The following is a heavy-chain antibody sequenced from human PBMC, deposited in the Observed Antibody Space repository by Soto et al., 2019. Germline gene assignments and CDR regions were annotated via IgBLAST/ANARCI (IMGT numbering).Heavy chain of an antibody. CDR3: ARALPVPAALEWFDY. D-gene: IGHD2-2*01. CDR2: IYPGDSDT. J-gene: IGHJ4*02. CDR1: GYSFTSYW. V-gene: IGHV5-51*01. Sequence: GESLKISCKGSGYSFTSYWIGWVRQMPGKGLEWMGIIYPGDSDTRYSPSFQGQVTISADKSISTAYLQWSSLKASDTAMYYCARALPVPAALEWFDYWGQGTLVTVSS.